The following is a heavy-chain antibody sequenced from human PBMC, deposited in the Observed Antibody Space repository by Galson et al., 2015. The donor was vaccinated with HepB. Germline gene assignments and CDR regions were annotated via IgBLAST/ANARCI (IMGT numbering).Heavy chain of an antibody. J-gene: IGHJ6*02. D-gene: IGHD6-19*01. CDR2: INPNSGGT. Sequence: SVKVSCKASGYTFTGYYMHWVRQAPGQGLEWMGWINPNSGGTNYAQKFQGRVTMTRDTSISTAYMELSRLRSDDTAVYYCARGEAVAGTGYYYYYGMDVWGQGTTITVSS. CDR3: ARGEAVAGTGYYYYYGMDV. CDR1: GYTFTGYY. V-gene: IGHV1-2*02.